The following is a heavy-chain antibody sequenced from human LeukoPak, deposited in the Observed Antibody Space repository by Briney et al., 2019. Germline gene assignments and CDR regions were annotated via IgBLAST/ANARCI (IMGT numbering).Heavy chain of an antibody. J-gene: IGHJ4*02. CDR2: INRSSGDT. CDR1: GFRFDDYG. V-gene: IGHV3-20*04. Sequence: PGGSLRLSCAASGFRFDDYGMSWVRQRPGKGLEWVSGINRSSGDTGYADSVKGRFTISRDNAKNSLYLQMNSLRAEDTALYYCVSPGSVGDTGMPDYWGQGTLVTVSS. D-gene: IGHD5-18*01. CDR3: VSPGSVGDTGMPDY.